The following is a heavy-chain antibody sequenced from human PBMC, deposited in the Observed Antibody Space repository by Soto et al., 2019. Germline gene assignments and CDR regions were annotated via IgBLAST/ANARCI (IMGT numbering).Heavy chain of an antibody. Sequence: KTSETLSLTCTVSGGSVSSASYYWIWIRQPPGKGLEWIGYIYYSGSSDSNPSVKSRVTFSVDTSKNQFYLKLSSVTAADTAVYYCARWPLAMAYFDYWGQGTLVTVSS. CDR3: ARWPLAMAYFDY. CDR2: IYYSGSS. D-gene: IGHD6-19*01. CDR1: GGSVSSASYY. J-gene: IGHJ4*02. V-gene: IGHV4-61*01.